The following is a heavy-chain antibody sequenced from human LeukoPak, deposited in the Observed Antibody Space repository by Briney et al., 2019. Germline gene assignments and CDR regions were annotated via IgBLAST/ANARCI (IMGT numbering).Heavy chain of an antibody. D-gene: IGHD3-3*01. J-gene: IGHJ5*02. Sequence: ASVKVSCKASGYTFTGYYMHWVRQAPGQGLEWMGWINPSSGGTNYAQKFQGRVTMTRDTSISTAYMELSRLRSDDTAVYYCARGDKGEDYDFWSGDPTNWFDPWGQGTLVTVSS. CDR3: ARGDKGEDYDFWSGDPTNWFDP. CDR1: GYTFTGYY. CDR2: INPSSGGT. V-gene: IGHV1-2*02.